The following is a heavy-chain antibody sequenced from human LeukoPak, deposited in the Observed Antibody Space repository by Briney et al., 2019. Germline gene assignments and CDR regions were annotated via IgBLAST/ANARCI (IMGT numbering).Heavy chain of an antibody. V-gene: IGHV3-30*02. CDR2: IRYDGSNK. CDR1: GFTFSSYG. CDR3: AKDSSTYSYYFDY. Sequence: GGSLRLSCAASGFTFSSYGMHWVRQAPGKGLEWVAFIRYDGSNKYNADSVKGRFTISRDNSKNTLYLQMNSLRAEDTAVYYCAKDSSTYSYYFDYWGQGTLVTVSS. D-gene: IGHD5/OR15-5a*01. J-gene: IGHJ4*02.